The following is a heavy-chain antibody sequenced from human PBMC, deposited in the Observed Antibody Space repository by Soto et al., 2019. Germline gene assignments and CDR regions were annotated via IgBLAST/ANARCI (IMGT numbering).Heavy chain of an antibody. D-gene: IGHD6-13*01. CDR1: GGTFSSYA. CDR2: IIPIFGTA. CDR3: ARALNEQQLNPYFDY. J-gene: IGHJ4*02. Sequence: QVQLVQSGAEVKKPGSSVKVSCKASGGTFSSYAISWVRQAPGQGLEWMGGIIPIFGTANYAQKFQGRVTIXXDXSXXTAYMELSSLRSEDTAVYYCARALNEQQLNPYFDYWGQGTLVTVSS. V-gene: IGHV1-69*12.